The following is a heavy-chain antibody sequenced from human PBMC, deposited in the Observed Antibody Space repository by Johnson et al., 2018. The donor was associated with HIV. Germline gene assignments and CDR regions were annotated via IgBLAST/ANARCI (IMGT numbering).Heavy chain of an antibody. CDR3: AREQATVWFRASGAAFNI. CDR2: IRYDTSNK. Sequence: VQLVESGGGVVQPGGSLRLSCTASGFTFSSIGMHWVRQAPGKGLEWVAFIRYDTSNKYYTDSVKGRFTISRDNSKNTLYLQMNSRRAEDTAMYYCAREQATVWFRASGAAFNIWGQGTMVTVSS. V-gene: IGHV3-30*02. CDR1: GFTFSSIG. J-gene: IGHJ3*02. D-gene: IGHD3-10*01.